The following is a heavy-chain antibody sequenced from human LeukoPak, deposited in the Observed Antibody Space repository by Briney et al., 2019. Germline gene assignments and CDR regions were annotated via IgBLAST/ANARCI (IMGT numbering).Heavy chain of an antibody. V-gene: IGHV4-61*02. Sequence: PSETLSLTCTVSGGSIRSGSFYWSWIRQPDGKVLEWIGRISTNGNTNYNPSLKSRVTISVDTSKNQFSLMLNSVTAADTAVYYCAMSSSVTRFDYWGQGTLVTVSS. CDR3: AMSSSVTRFDY. CDR2: ISTNGNT. CDR1: GGSIRSGSFY. J-gene: IGHJ4*02. D-gene: IGHD6-19*01.